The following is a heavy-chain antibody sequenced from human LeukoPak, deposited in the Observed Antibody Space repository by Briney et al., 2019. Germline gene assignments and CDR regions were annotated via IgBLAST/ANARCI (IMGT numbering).Heavy chain of an antibody. Sequence: GGSLRLSCAASGFTFSSYSMNWVRQAPGKGLEWVLGVSDSGDGTHYADSVKGRFTISRDNSKNTLYLQMNNLRAEDTAVYYCAKDRACGQWNCQGSDYWGQGTLVTVSS. J-gene: IGHJ4*02. D-gene: IGHD1-7*01. V-gene: IGHV3-23*01. CDR1: GFTFSSYS. CDR2: VSDSGDGT. CDR3: AKDRACGQWNCQGSDY.